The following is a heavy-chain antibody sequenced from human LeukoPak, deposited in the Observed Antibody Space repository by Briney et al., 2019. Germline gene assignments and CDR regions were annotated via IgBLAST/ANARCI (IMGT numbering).Heavy chain of an antibody. D-gene: IGHD3-10*01. V-gene: IGHV3-30*03. Sequence: QPGRSLRLSCAASGFTFSSYGMHWVRQAPGKGLEWVAVISYDGSNKYYADSVKGRFTISRDNSKNTLYLQMNSLRAEDTAVYYCARAVRGVISSLDYWGQGTLVTVSS. CDR1: GFTFSSYG. CDR3: ARAVRGVISSLDY. J-gene: IGHJ4*02. CDR2: ISYDGSNK.